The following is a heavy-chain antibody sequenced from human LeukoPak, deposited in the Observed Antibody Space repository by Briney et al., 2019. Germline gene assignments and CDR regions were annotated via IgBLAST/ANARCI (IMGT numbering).Heavy chain of an antibody. Sequence: GASVKVSCKASGGTFSSYAISWVRQAPGQGLEWMGGIIPIFGTANYAQKFQGRVTITADESTSTAYMELSSLRSEDTAVYYCARGRGWQWLVVARDAFDIWGQGTMVTVSS. CDR1: GGTFSSYA. V-gene: IGHV1-69*13. D-gene: IGHD6-19*01. CDR2: IIPIFGTA. CDR3: ARGRGWQWLVVARDAFDI. J-gene: IGHJ3*02.